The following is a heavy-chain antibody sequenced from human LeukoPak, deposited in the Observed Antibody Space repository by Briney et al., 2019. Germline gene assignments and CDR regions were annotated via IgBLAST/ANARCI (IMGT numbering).Heavy chain of an antibody. Sequence: PSETLSLTCAVYGGSFSGYYWSWIRQPPGKGLEWIGEINHSGSTNYNPSLKSRVTISVDTSKNQFSLKLSSVTAADTAVYYCARGIGRRGELSLYYFDYWGQGTLVTVSS. V-gene: IGHV4-34*01. CDR3: ARGIGRRGELSLYYFDY. J-gene: IGHJ4*02. CDR1: GGSFSGYY. CDR2: INHSGST. D-gene: IGHD3-16*02.